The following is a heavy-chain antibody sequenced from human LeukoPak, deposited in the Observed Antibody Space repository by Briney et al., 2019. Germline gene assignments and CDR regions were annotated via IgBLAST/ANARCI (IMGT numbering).Heavy chain of an antibody. Sequence: SETLSLTCTVSGSSITTEYYWGWVRQPPEKGLEWIASIYHSGSAYYNTSLKSRVTITVDTSKNQFSLNLASVTAADTALYFCARADRRTEHRFEFWGQGTLVTVSS. CDR3: ARADRRTEHRFEF. CDR1: GSSITTEYY. V-gene: IGHV4-38-2*02. CDR2: IYHSGSA. J-gene: IGHJ4*02. D-gene: IGHD1-1*01.